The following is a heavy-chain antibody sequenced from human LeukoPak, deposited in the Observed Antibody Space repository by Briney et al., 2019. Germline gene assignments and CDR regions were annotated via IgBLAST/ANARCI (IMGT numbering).Heavy chain of an antibody. Sequence: SQTLSLTCAVSGGSTSSGGYSWSWIRQPPGKGLEWIGYIYHSGSTYYNPSLKSRVTISVDRSKNQFSLKLSSVTAADTAVYYCARLIHDYGGNPFVFVYWGQGTLVTVSS. CDR1: GGSTSSGGYS. D-gene: IGHD4-23*01. CDR3: ARLIHDYGGNPFVFVY. V-gene: IGHV4-30-2*01. J-gene: IGHJ4*02. CDR2: IYHSGST.